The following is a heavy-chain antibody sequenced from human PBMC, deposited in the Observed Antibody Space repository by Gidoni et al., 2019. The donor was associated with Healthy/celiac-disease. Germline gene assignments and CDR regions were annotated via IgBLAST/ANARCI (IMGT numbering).Heavy chain of an antibody. CDR2: IYYSGST. D-gene: IGHD4-17*01. J-gene: IGHJ6*02. CDR3: ARDKPTSMDV. CDR1: GCSVSSGSYY. V-gene: IGHV4-61*01. Sequence: QVQLQESGPGLVKPSETLSRTCTVPGCSVSSGSYYWRWLRQPPGKGLEWIGYIYYSGSTNYNPSLKSRVTISVDTSKNQFSLKLSSVTAADTAVYYCARDKPTSMDVWGQGTTVTVSS.